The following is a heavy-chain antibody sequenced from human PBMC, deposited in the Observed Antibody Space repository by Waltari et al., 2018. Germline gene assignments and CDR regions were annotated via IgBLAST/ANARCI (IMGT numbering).Heavy chain of an antibody. J-gene: IGHJ6*02. V-gene: IGHV3-7*01. CDR1: GFTFSSYW. Sequence: EVQLVESGGGLVQPGGSLRLSCAASGFTFSSYWMSWVRQAPGKGLEWVANRRQDGSEKSYVDAVKGRLTISRDNAKNSLYLQMNSLRAEDTAVYYCARNGGYCSSTSCYRYYYYYGMDVWRQGTTVTVSS. CDR2: RRQDGSEK. CDR3: ARNGGYCSSTSCYRYYYYYGMDV. D-gene: IGHD2-2*01.